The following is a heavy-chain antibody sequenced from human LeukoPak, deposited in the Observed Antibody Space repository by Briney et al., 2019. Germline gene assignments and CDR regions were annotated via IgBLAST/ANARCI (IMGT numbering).Heavy chain of an antibody. D-gene: IGHD2-15*01. J-gene: IGHJ4*02. V-gene: IGHV4-30-4*01. CDR3: ARSIGYFDY. CDR2: IYYSGST. CDR1: GGSISSGDYY. Sequence: SQTLSLTCTVSGGSISSGDYYWSWIRQPPGKCLEWIGYIYYSGSTYYNPSLKSRVTISVDTSKKQFSLKLSSVTASDTAVYYCARSIGYFDYWGQGTLVTVSS.